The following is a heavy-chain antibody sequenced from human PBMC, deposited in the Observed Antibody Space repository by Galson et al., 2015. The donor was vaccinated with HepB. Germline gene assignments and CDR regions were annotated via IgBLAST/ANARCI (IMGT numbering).Heavy chain of an antibody. CDR1: GYSFTSYW. CDR3: ARHRSYYGSGSYPNWFDP. D-gene: IGHD3-10*01. Sequence: QSGAEVKKPGESLKISCKGSGYSFTSYWIGWVRQKLGKGLEWMGIIYPGDSDTRYSPSFQGQVTISADKSISTAYLQWSSLKASDTAMYYCARHRSYYGSGSYPNWFDPWGQGTLVTVSS. J-gene: IGHJ5*02. CDR2: IYPGDSDT. V-gene: IGHV5-51*01.